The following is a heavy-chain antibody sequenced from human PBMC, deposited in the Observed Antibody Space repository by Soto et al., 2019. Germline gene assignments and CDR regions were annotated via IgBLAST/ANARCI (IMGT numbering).Heavy chain of an antibody. Sequence: GESLKISCKGSGYSFTSYWISWVRQMPGKGLEWMGRIDPSDSYTNYSPSFQGHVTISADKSISTAYLQWSSLKASDTATYYCATPVPAAPFASEYYYGMDVWGQGTTVTVSS. CDR1: GYSFTSYW. CDR2: IDPSDSYT. J-gene: IGHJ6*02. CDR3: ATPVPAAPFASEYYYGMDV. D-gene: IGHD2-2*01. V-gene: IGHV5-10-1*01.